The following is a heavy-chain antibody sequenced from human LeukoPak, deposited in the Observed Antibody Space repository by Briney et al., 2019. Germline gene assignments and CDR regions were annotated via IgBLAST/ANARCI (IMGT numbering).Heavy chain of an antibody. CDR2: INHSGST. J-gene: IGHJ5*02. V-gene: IGHV4-34*01. D-gene: IGHD3-22*01. Sequence: SSETLSLTCAVYGGSFSGYYWSWIRQPPGKGLEWIGEINHSGSTNYNPSLKSRVTISVDTSKNQFSLKLSSVTAADTAVYYCARGKPTTMIVVARPTAGFDPWGQGTLVTVSS. CDR3: ARGKPTTMIVVARPTAGFDP. CDR1: GGSFSGYY.